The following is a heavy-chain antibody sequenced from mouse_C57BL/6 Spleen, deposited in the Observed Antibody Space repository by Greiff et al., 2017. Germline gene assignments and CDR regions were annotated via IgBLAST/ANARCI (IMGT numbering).Heavy chain of an antibody. J-gene: IGHJ4*01. V-gene: IGHV1-78*01. D-gene: IGHD2-4*01. CDR3: ARYLFYDYGGNYAMDY. Sequence: SDAELVKPGASVKISCKVSGYTFTDHTIHWMKQRPEQGLEWIGYIYPRDGSTKYNEKFKGKATLTADKSSSTAYLQLNSLTSEDSAVYFCARYLFYDYGGNYAMDYWGQGTSVTVSS. CDR2: IYPRDGST. CDR1: GYTFTDHT.